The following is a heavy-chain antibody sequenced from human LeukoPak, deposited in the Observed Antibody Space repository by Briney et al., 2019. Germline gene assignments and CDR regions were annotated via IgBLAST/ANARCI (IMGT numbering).Heavy chain of an antibody. CDR1: GGSISSYY. J-gene: IGHJ2*01. CDR2: IYYSGST. V-gene: IGHV4-59*01. CDR3: PRRASDYYDSSGYPEAYWYFDL. D-gene: IGHD3-22*01. Sequence: SETLSLTCTVSGGSISSYYWSWIRQPPGKGLEWIGYIYYSGSTNYNTSLKSRVTISVDTSKNQFSLKLSSVTAADTAVYYCPRRASDYYDSSGYPEAYWYFDLWGRGTLVTVSS.